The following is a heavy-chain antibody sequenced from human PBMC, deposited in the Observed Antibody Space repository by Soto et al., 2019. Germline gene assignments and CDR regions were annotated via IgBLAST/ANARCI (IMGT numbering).Heavy chain of an antibody. J-gene: IGHJ3*01. V-gene: IGHV4-4*02. Sequence: QVQLQESGPGLVKPSXTLSLTCAVSGDSISNSRWWTWVRQPPGKGLEWIGDIFHSGDTNYNPSLKSRVFISVDKSQNQFSLKVSSVTAADTAVYYCAYSTGWYRHDVWGQGTLVTVSS. D-gene: IGHD6-19*01. CDR3: AYSTGWYRHDV. CDR1: GDSISNSRW. CDR2: IFHSGDT.